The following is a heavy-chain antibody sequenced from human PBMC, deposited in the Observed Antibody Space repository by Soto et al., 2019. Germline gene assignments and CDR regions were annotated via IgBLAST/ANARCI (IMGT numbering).Heavy chain of an antibody. Sequence: ASVKVSCKASGYTFTSYAMQWVRQAPGQRLEWMGWINAGNGNTKYSQKFQGRVTITRDTSASTAYMELSSLRSEDTAVYYCARDFSSSWSLQDYWGQGTLVTVSS. CDR1: GYTFTSYA. CDR3: ARDFSSSWSLQDY. D-gene: IGHD6-13*01. CDR2: INAGNGNT. J-gene: IGHJ4*02. V-gene: IGHV1-3*01.